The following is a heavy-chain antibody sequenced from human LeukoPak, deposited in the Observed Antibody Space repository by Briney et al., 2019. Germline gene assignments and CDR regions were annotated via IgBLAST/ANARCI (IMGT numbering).Heavy chain of an antibody. CDR2: ISSSSSYI. CDR3: ASFYYGSGSYRNYFDY. Sequence: GGSLRLSCAASGFTFSSYSMNWVRQAPGKGLEWVSCISSSSSYIYYADSVKGRFTISRDNAKNSLYLQMNSLRAEDTAVYYCASFYYGSGSYRNYFDYWGQGTLVTVSS. J-gene: IGHJ4*02. CDR1: GFTFSSYS. D-gene: IGHD3-10*01. V-gene: IGHV3-21*01.